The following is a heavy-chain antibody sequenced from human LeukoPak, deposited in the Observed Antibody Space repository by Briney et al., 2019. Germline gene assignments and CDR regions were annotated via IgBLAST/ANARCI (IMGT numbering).Heavy chain of an antibody. J-gene: IGHJ5*02. D-gene: IGHD2-8*01. CDR2: IRDKGYGHAT. CDR1: GFTFGDSA. V-gene: IGHV3-73*01. Sequence: GGSLKLSCAASGFTFGDSAIHWVRQASRKGLEWVGRIRDKGYGHATAYAASVKGRFTLSRDDSKNTAYLQMNSLKTEDTALYYCTTPNEGNWFDPWGQGTLVTVSS. CDR3: TTPNEGNWFDP.